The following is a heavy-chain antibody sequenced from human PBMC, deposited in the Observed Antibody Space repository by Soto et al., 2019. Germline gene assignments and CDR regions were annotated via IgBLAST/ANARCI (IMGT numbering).Heavy chain of an antibody. CDR3: PYGGIYSSGPTRDWFDT. D-gene: IGHD3-22*01. Sequence: GGSLRLSCAASGFTFSSYAMSWVRQAPGKGLEWVSAISGSGGSTYYADSVKGRFTISRDNSKNTLYLQMNSLRAEDTAVYYCPYGGIYSSGPTRDWFDTWGQGTLVTVS. CDR1: GFTFSSYA. V-gene: IGHV3-23*01. J-gene: IGHJ5*02. CDR2: ISGSGGST.